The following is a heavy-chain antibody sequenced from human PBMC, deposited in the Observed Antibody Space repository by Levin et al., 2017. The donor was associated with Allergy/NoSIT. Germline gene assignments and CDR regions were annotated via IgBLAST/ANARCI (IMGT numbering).Heavy chain of an antibody. CDR2: INHSGST. CDR3: ARVKFGPMVRGVIITRHQYFDL. J-gene: IGHJ2*01. V-gene: IGHV4-34*01. CDR1: GGSFSGYY. D-gene: IGHD3-10*01. Sequence: SETLSLTCAVYGGSFSGYYWSWIRQPPGKGLEWIGEINHSGSTNYNPSLKSRVTISVDTSKNQFSLKLSSVTAADTAVYYCARVKFGPMVRGVIITRHQYFDLWGRGTLVTVSS.